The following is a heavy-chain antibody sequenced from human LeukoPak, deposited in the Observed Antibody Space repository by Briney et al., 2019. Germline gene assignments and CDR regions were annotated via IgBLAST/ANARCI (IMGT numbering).Heavy chain of an antibody. CDR3: AKQTGSGLFILP. CDR1: GGSFSGYY. J-gene: IGHJ4*02. Sequence: SETLSLTCAVYGGSFSGYYWSWIRQPPGKGLEWIGEINHSGSTNYNPSLKSRVTISIDTSKNQFSLKLTSVTAADTAVYYCAKQTGSGLFILPGGQGTLVTVSS. CDR2: INHSGST. V-gene: IGHV4-34*01. D-gene: IGHD3/OR15-3a*01.